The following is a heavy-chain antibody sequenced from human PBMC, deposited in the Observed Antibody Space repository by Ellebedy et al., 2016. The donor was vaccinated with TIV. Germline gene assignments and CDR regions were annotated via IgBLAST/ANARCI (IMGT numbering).Heavy chain of an antibody. J-gene: IGHJ4*02. CDR1: GFTFSSYG. Sequence: GESLKISCAASGFTFSSYGMHWVRQAPGKGLEWVAVIWYDGSNKYYADSVKGRFTISRDNSKNTLYLQMNSLRAEDTAVYYCARDYFLGGYSYGQIDYWGQGTLVTVSS. V-gene: IGHV3-33*01. CDR2: IWYDGSNK. CDR3: ARDYFLGGYSYGQIDY. D-gene: IGHD5-18*01.